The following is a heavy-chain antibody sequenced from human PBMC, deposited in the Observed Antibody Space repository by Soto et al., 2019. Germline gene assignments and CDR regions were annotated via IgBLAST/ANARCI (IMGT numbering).Heavy chain of an antibody. J-gene: IGHJ5*02. Sequence: QVQVVQSGAEVKKPGASVKVSCKASGYNFTGYYMYWVRQAPGQGLEWMGWSNPNSGGTDYAQKLQGRVPLTRDTSISTAYMELTSLRSDDTAVYYCARVSRVRRLQLANNWFDPWGQGTLVTVSS. CDR2: SNPNSGGT. V-gene: IGHV1-2*02. D-gene: IGHD6-13*01. CDR3: ARVSRVRRLQLANNWFDP. CDR1: GYNFTGYY.